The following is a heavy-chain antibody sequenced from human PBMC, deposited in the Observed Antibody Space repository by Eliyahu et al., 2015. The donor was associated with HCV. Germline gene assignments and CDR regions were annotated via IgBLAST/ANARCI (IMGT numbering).Heavy chain of an antibody. V-gene: IGHV3-33*01. CDR2: IWYDGSKE. Sequence: FTXRNYAMHWVRQAPGKGLEWVAIIWYDGSKEFYADSVKGRFTISRDNSKNAVYLQMNSLRTEDTAIYYCARDDCSTTRCYGRDPYYYGLDVWGQGTTVTVSS. D-gene: IGHD2-2*01. J-gene: IGHJ6*02. CDR3: ARDDCSTTRCYGRDPYYYGLDV. CDR1: FTXRNYA.